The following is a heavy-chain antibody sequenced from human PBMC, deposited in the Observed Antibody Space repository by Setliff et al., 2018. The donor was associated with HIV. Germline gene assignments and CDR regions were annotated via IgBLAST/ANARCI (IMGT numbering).Heavy chain of an antibody. V-gene: IGHV3-30*04. D-gene: IGHD4-4*01. CDR2: ISYDESLN. CDR3: ARSATNYNYYYYGMDV. Sequence: PGGSLRLSCAASGFTFSNFAVHWVRQAPGKGLEWVAVISYDESLNYYADSVKGRFTISRDNSKKTLFLQMNSLRAEDTGVYYCARSATNYNYYYYGMDVWGQGTTVTVSS. J-gene: IGHJ6*02. CDR1: GFTFSNFA.